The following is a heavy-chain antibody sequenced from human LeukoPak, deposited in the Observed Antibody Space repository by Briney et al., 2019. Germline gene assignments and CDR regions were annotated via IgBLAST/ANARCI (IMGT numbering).Heavy chain of an antibody. CDR1: GFTFSNYW. CDR2: IKQDGSEK. Sequence: GGSLRLFCAASGFTFSNYWMTWVRQAPGKGLEWVASIKQDGSEKYYVDSVKGRFTISRDNAKKSVYLQMNSLRAEDTAVYYCATVVDYWGQGTLVTVSS. CDR3: ATVVDY. V-gene: IGHV3-7*01. J-gene: IGHJ4*02.